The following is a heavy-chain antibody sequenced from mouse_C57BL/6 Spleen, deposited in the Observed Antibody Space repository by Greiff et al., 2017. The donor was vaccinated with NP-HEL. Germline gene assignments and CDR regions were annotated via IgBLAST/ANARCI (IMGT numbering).Heavy chain of an antibody. V-gene: IGHV1-63*01. J-gene: IGHJ2*01. CDR3: ARRGYGNYGGYYFDY. Sequence: VKLMESGAELVRPGTSVKMSCKASGYTFTNYWIGWAKQRPGHGLEWIGDIYPGGGYTNYNEKFKGKATLTADKSSSTAYMQFSSLTSEDSAIYYCARRGYGNYGGYYFDYWGQGTTLTVSS. D-gene: IGHD2-1*01. CDR2: IYPGGGYT. CDR1: GYTFTNYW.